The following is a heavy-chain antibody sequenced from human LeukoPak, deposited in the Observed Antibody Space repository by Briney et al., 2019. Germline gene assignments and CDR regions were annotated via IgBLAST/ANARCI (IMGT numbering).Heavy chain of an antibody. Sequence: ASVKVSCKASGYTFTSYGISWVRQAPGQGLEWMGWISAYNGNTNYAQKLQGRVTMTTDTSTSTAYMELRSLRSDDTAVYYCAGAAMVRGQRVFGYWGQGTLVTVSS. CDR1: GYTFTSYG. D-gene: IGHD5-18*01. CDR3: AGAAMVRGQRVFGY. V-gene: IGHV1-18*01. J-gene: IGHJ4*02. CDR2: ISAYNGNT.